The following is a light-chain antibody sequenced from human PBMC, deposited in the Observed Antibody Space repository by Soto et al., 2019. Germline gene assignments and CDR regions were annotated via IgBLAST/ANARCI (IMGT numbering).Light chain of an antibody. CDR2: DAS. CDR1: QSVSSY. J-gene: IGKJ5*01. V-gene: IGKV3-11*01. Sequence: IVLTQYLETLSFSPGETATLSCGASQSVSSYLAWYQQKPGQAPRLLIYDASNRATGIPARFSGSGSGTDFTLTICCLEPEDFTVYYCQLRSNWLITFCQVTRLEIK. CDR3: QLRSNWLIT.